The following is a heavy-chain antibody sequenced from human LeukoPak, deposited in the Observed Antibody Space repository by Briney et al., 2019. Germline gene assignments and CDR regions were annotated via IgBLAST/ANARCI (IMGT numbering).Heavy chain of an antibody. CDR3: ARHGHCTNGVCYSNYYYYMDV. CDR2: IYPDDSDT. CDR1: GYSFTSYW. Sequence: GESLKISCKGSGYSFTSYWIGWVRQMPGKGLEWMGIIYPDDSDTRYSPSFEGQVITSVDKSISTAYLQWSSLKASDTATYYCARHGHCTNGVCYSNYYYYMDVWGKGTTVTVPS. J-gene: IGHJ6*03. D-gene: IGHD2-8*01. V-gene: IGHV5-51*01.